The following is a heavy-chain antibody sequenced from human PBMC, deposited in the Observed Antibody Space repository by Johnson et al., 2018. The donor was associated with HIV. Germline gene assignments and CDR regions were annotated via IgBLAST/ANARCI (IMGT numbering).Heavy chain of an antibody. J-gene: IGHJ3*02. CDR3: ARDQSSSWPGDAFDI. V-gene: IGHV3-23*04. D-gene: IGHD6-13*01. Sequence: VQLVESGGGLVQPGGSLRLSCGASAFTFSSNDMKWVRQAPGKGLEWVSPISGSDHSTYYADSVMGRFTVSRDNSKNALYLQMHSLTAEDTALYYCARDQSSSWPGDAFDIWGQGTLVTVSS. CDR1: AFTFSSND. CDR2: ISGSDHST.